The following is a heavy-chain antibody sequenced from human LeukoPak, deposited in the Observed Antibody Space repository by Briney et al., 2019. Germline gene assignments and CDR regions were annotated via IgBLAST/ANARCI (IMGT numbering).Heavy chain of an antibody. CDR2: ISGSGGST. CDR1: GFTFSNYA. J-gene: IGHJ3*02. V-gene: IGHV3-23*01. D-gene: IGHD3-10*01. CDR3: AKDVSQGYYYGSGSTSGAFDI. Sequence: GGSLRLSCAASGFTFSNYAMSWVRQAPGKGLEWVSVISGSGGSTYYADSVKGRFTISRDNSKNTLYLQMNSLRAEDTAVYYCAKDVSQGYYYGSGSTSGAFDIWGQGTMVTVSS.